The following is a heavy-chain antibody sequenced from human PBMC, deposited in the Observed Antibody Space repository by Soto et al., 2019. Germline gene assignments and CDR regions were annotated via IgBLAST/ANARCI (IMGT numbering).Heavy chain of an antibody. V-gene: IGHV3-7*03. CDR3: ARTGWPQSSYYFDY. Sequence: EVQLAESGGGLVQPGGSLRLSCAASGFSFSLFWMSWVRQTPGKWLEWVANINEDGSEKFFADSVKGRFTISRDNAKNSLSLQMNSLTADDTGVYYCARTGWPQSSYYFDYWGQGTLVTVSS. CDR2: INEDGSEK. J-gene: IGHJ4*02. CDR1: GFSFSLFW. D-gene: IGHD3-16*01.